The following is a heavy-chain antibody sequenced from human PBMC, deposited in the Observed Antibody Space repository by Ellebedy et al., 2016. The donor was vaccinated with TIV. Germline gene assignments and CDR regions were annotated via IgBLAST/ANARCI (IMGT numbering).Heavy chain of an antibody. D-gene: IGHD2-21*02. Sequence: MPSETLSLTCSVSGGSVSSTRYYWAWIRKPPGKGLEYSGRVYDSGSPYYNPSFKSRVTLSADTSKNQFSLNLRTVTAADTAVYYCARTDPWQPTDDWGQGILVSVSS. J-gene: IGHJ4*02. V-gene: IGHV4-39*01. CDR3: ARTDPWQPTDD. CDR2: VYDSGSP. CDR1: GGSVSSTRYY.